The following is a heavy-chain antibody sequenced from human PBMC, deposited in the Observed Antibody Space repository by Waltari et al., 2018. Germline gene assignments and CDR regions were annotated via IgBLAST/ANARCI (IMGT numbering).Heavy chain of an antibody. J-gene: IGHJ2*01. CDR2: IYYSGST. CDR1: GGSISSSSYY. CDR3: ARRGDYYDSSGYYPLVYFDL. D-gene: IGHD3-22*01. Sequence: QLQLQESGPGLVKPSETLSLTCTVSGGSISSSSYYWGWIRQPPGTGLEWIGSIYYSGSTYYNPSLKSRVTISVDTSKNQFSLKLSSVTAADTAVYYCARRGDYYDSSGYYPLVYFDLWGRGTLVTVSS. V-gene: IGHV4-39*01.